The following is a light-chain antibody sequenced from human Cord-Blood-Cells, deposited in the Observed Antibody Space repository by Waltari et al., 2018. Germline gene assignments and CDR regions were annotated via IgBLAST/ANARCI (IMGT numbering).Light chain of an antibody. CDR3: QQYNNWPPWT. CDR2: CAS. Sequence: IVMTKYPATLSVSLRERATLSCRASQSVSSNLAWYQQKHGQAPRILIYCASTRATGIPARCSGSGSGTEFTLTISSMQSEDFAVYYCQQYNNWPPWTFGQGTKVEIK. J-gene: IGKJ1*01. V-gene: IGKV3-15*01. CDR1: QSVSSN.